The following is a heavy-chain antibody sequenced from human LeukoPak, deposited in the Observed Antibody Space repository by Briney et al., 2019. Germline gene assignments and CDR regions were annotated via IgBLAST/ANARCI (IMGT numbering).Heavy chain of an antibody. CDR3: AREELDCSSTSCYATPFDY. Sequence: GGSLRLSCAASGFTFSSYSMNWVRQAPGKGLEWVSSISSSSSYMYYADSVKGRFTISRDNAENSLYLQMNSLRAEDTAVYYCAREELDCSSTSCYATPFDYWGQGTLVTVSS. CDR2: ISSSSSYM. V-gene: IGHV3-21*01. D-gene: IGHD2-2*01. J-gene: IGHJ4*02. CDR1: GFTFSSYS.